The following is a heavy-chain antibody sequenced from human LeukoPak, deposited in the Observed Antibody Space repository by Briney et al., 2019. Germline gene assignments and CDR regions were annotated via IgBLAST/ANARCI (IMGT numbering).Heavy chain of an antibody. Sequence: PSETLSLTCAVYGGSFSGYYWSWIRQPPGKGLEWIGEINHSGSTNYNPSLKSRVTISVDKSKNQFSLKLSSVTAADTAVYYCARDLGGSYVSDYWGQGTLVTVSS. J-gene: IGHJ4*02. CDR1: GGSFSGYY. D-gene: IGHD1-26*01. V-gene: IGHV4-34*01. CDR2: INHSGST. CDR3: ARDLGGSYVSDY.